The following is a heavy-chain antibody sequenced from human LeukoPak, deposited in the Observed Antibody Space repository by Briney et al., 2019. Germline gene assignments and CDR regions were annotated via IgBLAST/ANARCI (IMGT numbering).Heavy chain of an antibody. V-gene: IGHV4-59*01. Sequence: PETLSLTCTDPLDSISIFYWRCSRQPPGKGLEWIVYIYDSGSTNYNPSLMSRVTISVDTSKNQFSLKLSSVTAADTAVYYCARGNDYGEYALWFVPWGQGTMVTVSS. CDR1: LDSISIFY. D-gene: IGHD4-17*01. J-gene: IGHJ5*02. CDR2: IYDSGST. CDR3: ARGNDYGEYALWFVP.